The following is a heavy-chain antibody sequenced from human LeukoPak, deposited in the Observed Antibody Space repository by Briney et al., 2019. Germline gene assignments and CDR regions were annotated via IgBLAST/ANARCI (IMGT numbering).Heavy chain of an antibody. CDR1: GGSISSYY. CDR2: IYDSGST. D-gene: IGHD3-16*01. Sequence: PRKTLSLTCTVSGGSISSYYWSWIRQPPGKGLEWIGFIYDSGSTNYNPPLKSRVTISVDTSKNQFSLKLSSVTAADTAVYYCAREGPIGDYFDYWGQGTLVTVSS. CDR3: AREGPIGDYFDY. J-gene: IGHJ4*02. V-gene: IGHV4-59*01.